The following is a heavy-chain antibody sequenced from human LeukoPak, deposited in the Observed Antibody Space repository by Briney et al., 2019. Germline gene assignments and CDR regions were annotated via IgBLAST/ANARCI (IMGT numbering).Heavy chain of an antibody. CDR1: GFTFSSYA. D-gene: IGHD6-19*01. J-gene: IGHJ4*02. Sequence: GGSLRLSCAASGFTFSSYAMNWVRQAPGKGLEWVSGISGSGDSTYYTDSVKGRLTIFRDNFKNTLYLQMNSLRAEDTAVYYCARDWIAVAGTDYWGQGTLVTVSS. CDR3: ARDWIAVAGTDY. CDR2: ISGSGDST. V-gene: IGHV3-23*01.